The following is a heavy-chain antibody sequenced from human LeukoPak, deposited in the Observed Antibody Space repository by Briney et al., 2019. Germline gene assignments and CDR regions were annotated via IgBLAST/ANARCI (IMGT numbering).Heavy chain of an antibody. CDR1: GFTFSSYG. CDR2: ISGSGDST. J-gene: IGHJ1*01. D-gene: IGHD5-12*01. CDR3: ARNRPAGYVYGFELQH. V-gene: IGHV3-23*01. Sequence: PGGSLRLSCAASGFTFSSYGMNWVRQAPGKGLEWVSGISGSGDSTYYADSVKGRFTISRDNSENTLFLQMNSLRADDTAVYYCARNRPAGYVYGFELQHWGQGTLVTVSS.